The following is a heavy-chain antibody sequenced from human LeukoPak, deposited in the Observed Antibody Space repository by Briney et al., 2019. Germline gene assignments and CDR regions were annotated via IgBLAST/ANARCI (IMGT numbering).Heavy chain of an antibody. CDR1: GFTFSSYW. J-gene: IGHJ5*02. CDR2: IKQDGSEK. Sequence: GGSLRLSCAASGFTFSSYWMSWVRQAPGKGLEWVANIKQDGSEKYYVDSVKGRFTIPRDNAKNSLYLQMNSLRAEVTAVYYCARGGSYYENWFDPWGQGTLVTVSS. CDR3: ARGGSYYENWFDP. V-gene: IGHV3-7*04. D-gene: IGHD3-10*01.